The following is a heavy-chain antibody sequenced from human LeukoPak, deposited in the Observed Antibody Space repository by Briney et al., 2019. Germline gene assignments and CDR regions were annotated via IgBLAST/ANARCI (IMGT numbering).Heavy chain of an antibody. J-gene: IGHJ3*02. V-gene: IGHV4-4*07. CDR2: IYTSGST. Sequence: SETLSLTCTVSGGSISSYYWGWIRQPAGKGLEWIGRIYTSGSTNYNPSLKSRVTMSVDTSKNQFSLKLSSVTAADTAVYYCARADPFFYDSSGHRAFDIWGQGTMVTVSS. CDR3: ARADPFFYDSSGHRAFDI. D-gene: IGHD3-22*01. CDR1: GGSISSYY.